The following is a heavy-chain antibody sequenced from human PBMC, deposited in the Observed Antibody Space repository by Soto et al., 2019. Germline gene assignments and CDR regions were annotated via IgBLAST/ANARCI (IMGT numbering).Heavy chain of an antibody. CDR2: IVVGSGNT. CDR1: GFTFTSSA. Sequence: ASVKVSCKASGFTFTSSAMQWVRQARGQRLEWIGWIVVGSGNTNYAQKFQERVTITRDMSTSTAYMELSSLRSEDTAVYYCAADWRTILHPITQIWGQGTLVTVSS. D-gene: IGHD3-3*01. CDR3: AADWRTILHPITQI. V-gene: IGHV1-58*02. J-gene: IGHJ4*02.